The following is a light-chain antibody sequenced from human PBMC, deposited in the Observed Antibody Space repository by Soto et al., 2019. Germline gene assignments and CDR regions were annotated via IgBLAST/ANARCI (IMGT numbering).Light chain of an antibody. CDR2: GAS. J-gene: IGKJ5*01. CDR1: QFTSRY. CDR3: QQYSTSPIS. Sequence: ENVLTQSPGTLSLSPGERATLYCRASQFTSRYLSWYQQRPGQAPRLLIYGASSSATGIPDRFSGSGSGTDFTLTISRLEPEDFAVYYCQQYSTSPISFGQGTRLEIK. V-gene: IGKV3-20*01.